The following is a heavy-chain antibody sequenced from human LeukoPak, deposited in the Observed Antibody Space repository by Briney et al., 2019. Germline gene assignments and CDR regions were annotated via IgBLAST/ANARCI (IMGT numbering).Heavy chain of an antibody. Sequence: PSETLSLTCTVSGGSISSYYWSWIRQPAGKGLEWTGRIYTSGSTNYNPSLKSRVTMSVDTSKNQFSLKLSSVTAADTAVYYCARDWRNGSGSSLFDYWGQGTLVTVSS. D-gene: IGHD3-10*01. CDR3: ARDWRNGSGSSLFDY. J-gene: IGHJ4*02. CDR2: IYTSGST. V-gene: IGHV4-4*07. CDR1: GGSISSYY.